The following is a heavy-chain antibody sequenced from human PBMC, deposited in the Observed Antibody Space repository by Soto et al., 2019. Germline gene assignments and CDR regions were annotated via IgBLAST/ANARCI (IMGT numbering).Heavy chain of an antibody. V-gene: IGHV3-15*01. CDR2: IKSKTDGGTT. D-gene: IGHD6-13*01. CDR3: TTKAYSSPAGYGMDV. Sequence: PGGSLRLSCAASGFTFSNAWMSWVRQAPGKGLEWVGRIKSKTDGGTTDYAAPVKGRFTISRDDSKNTLYLQMDSLKTEDTTVYYCTTKAYSSPAGYGMDVWGQGTTVTVSS. CDR1: GFTFSNAW. J-gene: IGHJ6*02.